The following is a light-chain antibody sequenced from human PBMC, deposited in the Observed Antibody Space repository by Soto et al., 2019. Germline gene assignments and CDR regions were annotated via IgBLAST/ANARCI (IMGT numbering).Light chain of an antibody. CDR1: QGFSTY. CDR2: GAS. V-gene: IGKV1-9*01. J-gene: IGKJ5*01. CDR3: QQLNSYPIT. Sequence: IQLTQSPSSLAASGGDRVTITCRASQGFSTYLAWYQLKPGKAPKLLIYGASTLQSGVPSRFSGSGSGTDFTLTISSLQPEDFATYYCQQLNSYPITFGQGTRLEIK.